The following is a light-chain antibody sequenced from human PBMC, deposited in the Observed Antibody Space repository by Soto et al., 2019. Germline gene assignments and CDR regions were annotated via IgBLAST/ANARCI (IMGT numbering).Light chain of an antibody. CDR3: GSYEGSTPCV. Sequence: QSALTQPPSASGSPGQSVTISCTGTSSDVGGYNYVSWYQQHPGKAPKLMISEVSKRPSGVPDRFSGSKSGNTAFLTVSGLQAEDEADYYCGSYEGSTPCVLGTGTNVTVL. J-gene: IGLJ1*01. CDR2: EVS. CDR1: SSDVGGYNY. V-gene: IGLV2-8*01.